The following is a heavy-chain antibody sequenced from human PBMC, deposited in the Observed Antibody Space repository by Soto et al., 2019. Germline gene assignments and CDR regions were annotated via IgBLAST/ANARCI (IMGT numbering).Heavy chain of an antibody. CDR1: GFSLSNARMG. D-gene: IGHD3-9*01. CDR3: ARMDRRYSVSDI. V-gene: IGHV2-26*01. Sequence: SGPAREPTETLTLTCTVSGFSLSNARMGVSWIRQPPGKALEWLAHIFSNDEKSYSTSLKSRLTISKDTSKSQVVLTMTNMDPVDTATHYCARMDRRYSVSDIWGQGTMVTVSS. J-gene: IGHJ3*02. CDR2: IFSNDEK.